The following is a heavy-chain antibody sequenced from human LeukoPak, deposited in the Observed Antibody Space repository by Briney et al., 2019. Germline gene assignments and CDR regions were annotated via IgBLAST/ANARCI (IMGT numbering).Heavy chain of an antibody. V-gene: IGHV4-34*01. CDR1: GGSFSGYY. J-gene: IGHJ6*03. Sequence: PSETLSLTCAVYGGSFSGYYWSWIRQPPGKGLEWIGEINHSGSTNYNPSLKSRVTISVDTSKNQFSLKLSSVTAADTAVYYCARDVTDYGILTGYYNYYYMDVWGKGTTVTISS. CDR3: ARDVTDYGILTGYYNYYYMDV. CDR2: INHSGST. D-gene: IGHD3-9*01.